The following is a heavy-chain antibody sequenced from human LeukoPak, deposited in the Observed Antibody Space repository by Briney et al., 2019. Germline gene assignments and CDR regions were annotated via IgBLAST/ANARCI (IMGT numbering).Heavy chain of an antibody. J-gene: IGHJ4*02. Sequence: GGSLRLSCAASGFTFSSYAMSWVRQAPGKGLEWVSAISGSGGSTYYADSVKGRFTISRDNSKNTLYLQMNSLRAEDTAVYYCAKDQAVAGRGGGLFDYWGQGTLVTVSS. V-gene: IGHV3-23*01. CDR2: ISGSGGST. D-gene: IGHD6-19*01. CDR3: AKDQAVAGRGGGLFDY. CDR1: GFTFSSYA.